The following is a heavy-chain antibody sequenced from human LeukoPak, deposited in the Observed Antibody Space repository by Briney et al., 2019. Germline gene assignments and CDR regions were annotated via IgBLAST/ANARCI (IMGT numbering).Heavy chain of an antibody. CDR2: ISGSGGST. J-gene: IGHJ4*02. CDR3: ARLCVSSGCPLGDY. CDR1: GFTFSSYA. D-gene: IGHD6-19*01. V-gene: IGHV3-23*01. Sequence: PGGSLRLSCAASGFTFSSYAMNWVRQAPGKGLEWVSAISGSGGSTYYADSVKGRFTISRDNSKNTLYLQMNSLRAEDTAVYYCARLCVSSGCPLGDYWGQGTLVTVSS.